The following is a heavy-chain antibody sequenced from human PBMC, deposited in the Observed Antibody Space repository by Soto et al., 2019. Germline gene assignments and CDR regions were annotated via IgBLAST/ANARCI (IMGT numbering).Heavy chain of an antibody. J-gene: IGHJ3*02. CDR3: AIEPYYYDSSGYYWSDAFDI. CDR1: GFTFSSYA. Sequence: GGSLRLSCAASGFTFSSYAMHWVRQAPGKGLEWVAVISYDGSNKYYADSVKGRFTISRDNSKNTLYLQMNSLRAEDTAVYYCAIEPYYYDSSGYYWSDAFDIWGQGTMVTVSS. D-gene: IGHD3-22*01. V-gene: IGHV3-30-3*01. CDR2: ISYDGSNK.